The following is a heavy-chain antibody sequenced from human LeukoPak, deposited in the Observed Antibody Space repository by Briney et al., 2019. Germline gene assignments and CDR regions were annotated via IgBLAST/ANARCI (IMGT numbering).Heavy chain of an antibody. CDR3: ASSRYSSGWFDS. J-gene: IGHJ5*01. V-gene: IGHV1-18*01. CDR2: ISAYNGAT. Sequence: ASVKVSCKASGNTFTNYAFSWVRQAPGQGLEWMGLISAYNGATKYAQKFQGRVTMTTDTSTTTAYMELRSLRSADTAVYFCASSRYSSGWFDSWGQGTLVTVSS. D-gene: IGHD6-19*01. CDR1: GNTFTNYA.